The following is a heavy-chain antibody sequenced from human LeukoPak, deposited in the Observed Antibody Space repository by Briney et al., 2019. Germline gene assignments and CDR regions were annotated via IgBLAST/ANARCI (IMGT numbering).Heavy chain of an antibody. CDR1: GFTFSSYA. CDR2: ISGSGDST. Sequence: GGSLRLSCAASGFTFSSYAMSWVRQAPGKGLEWVSAISGSGDSTYYADSVKGRFTISRDNSKNTLYLQLNSLRVEDTAVYYCAKRSISGDYYDSSGYWDPFDYWGQGTLVTVSS. D-gene: IGHD3-22*01. V-gene: IGHV3-23*01. J-gene: IGHJ4*02. CDR3: AKRSISGDYYDSSGYWDPFDY.